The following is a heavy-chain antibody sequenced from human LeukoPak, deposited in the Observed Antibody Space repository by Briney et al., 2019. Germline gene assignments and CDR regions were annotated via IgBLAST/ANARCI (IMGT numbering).Heavy chain of an antibody. CDR3: AIILNGADAFDI. Sequence: SETLSLTCTVSGGSISSYYWSWIRQPPGKGLEWIGYFYYSGSTNYNPSLKSRVTISVDTSKNQFSLKLSSVTAADTAVYNCAIILNGADAFDIWGQGTMVTVSS. J-gene: IGHJ3*02. V-gene: IGHV4-59*01. D-gene: IGHD4-17*01. CDR2: FYYSGST. CDR1: GGSISSYY.